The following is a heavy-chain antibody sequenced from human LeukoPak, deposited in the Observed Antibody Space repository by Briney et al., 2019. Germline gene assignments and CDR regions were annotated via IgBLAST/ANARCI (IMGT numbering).Heavy chain of an antibody. V-gene: IGHV4-31*03. J-gene: IGHJ5*02. CDR1: GRFISRGGDY. CDR2: IYYSGST. Sequence: PSQTLSLTCTVCGRFISRGGDYGRWIRQHPGKGLEWIGYIYYSGSTYYNPSLKSRVTISVNTSKNQFSLKLTAFRPTYSAMYYCPRGLLFRWFYPWGEGTLVTVSS. CDR3: PRGLLFRWFYP. D-gene: IGHD2-21*02.